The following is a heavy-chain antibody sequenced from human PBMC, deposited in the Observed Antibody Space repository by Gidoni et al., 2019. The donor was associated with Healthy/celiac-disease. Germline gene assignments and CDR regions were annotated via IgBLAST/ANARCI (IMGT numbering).Heavy chain of an antibody. J-gene: IGHJ4*02. V-gene: IGHV4-61*02. CDR3: ARDGGYSSGWYLDY. D-gene: IGHD6-19*01. CDR2: IYTSGST. CDR1: GGAISSGSYY. Sequence: QVQLQQSGPGLVMPSQTLSPTCPASGGAISSGSYYWSWTRPPAGKGLEWIGRIYTSGSTNYNPSLRSRVTISVDTSKNQFSLKLSSVTAADTAVYYCARDGGYSSGWYLDYWGQGTLVTVSS.